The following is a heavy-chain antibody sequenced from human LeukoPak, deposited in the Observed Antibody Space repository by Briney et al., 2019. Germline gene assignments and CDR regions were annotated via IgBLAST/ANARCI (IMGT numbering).Heavy chain of an antibody. D-gene: IGHD1-26*01. V-gene: IGHV1-18*01. CDR1: GYTFTSYG. J-gene: IGHJ6*03. Sequence: WASVKVSCKASGYTFTSYGISWVRQAPGQGLEWMGWISGYNGNTNYAQNLQGGVTMTTDTSTSTVYMELRSLRSDDTAVYYCAFSSYYLQGNYYYMDVWGKGTTVTVSS. CDR2: ISGYNGNT. CDR3: AFSSYYLQGNYYYMDV.